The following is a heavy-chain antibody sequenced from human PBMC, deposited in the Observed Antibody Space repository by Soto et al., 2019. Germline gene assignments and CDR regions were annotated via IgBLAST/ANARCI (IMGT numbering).Heavy chain of an antibody. Sequence: LXXSCASCGFPFSSYGMHWVRQAPGKGLEWVAVISYDGSNKYYADSVKGRFTISRDNSKNTLYLQMNSLRAEDTAVYYCAKGAGYGDQYYYYYGMDVWGQGTKVTVYS. D-gene: IGHD4-17*01. CDR2: ISYDGSNK. J-gene: IGHJ6*02. CDR1: GFPFSSYG. CDR3: AKGAGYGDQYYYYYGMDV. V-gene: IGHV3-30*18.